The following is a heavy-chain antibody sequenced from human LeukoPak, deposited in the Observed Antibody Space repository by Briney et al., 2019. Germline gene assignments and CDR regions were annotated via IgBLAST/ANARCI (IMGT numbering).Heavy chain of an antibody. CDR3: ARSNTRLGATYWFDP. V-gene: IGHV3-21*01. D-gene: IGHD1-26*01. CDR2: ISSSSSYI. J-gene: IGHJ5*02. Sequence: GGSLRLSCAASGFTFSSYSMNWVRQAPGKGLEWVSSISSSSSYIYYADSVKGRFTISRDNAKNSLYLQMNSLRAEDTAVYYCARSNTRLGATYWFDPWGQGTLVTVSS. CDR1: GFTFSSYS.